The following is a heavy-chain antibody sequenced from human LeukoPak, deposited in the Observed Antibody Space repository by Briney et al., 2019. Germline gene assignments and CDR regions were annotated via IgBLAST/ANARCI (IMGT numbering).Heavy chain of an antibody. CDR1: GFTFSSYA. CDR3: AKRYYDILTGYFDY. D-gene: IGHD3-9*01. Sequence: GGSLRLSCAASGFTFSSYAMSWVRQAPGKGLEWVSAISGSGGSTYYADSVKGRFTISRDNSKNTLYLQINSLRAEDTAVYYCAKRYYDILTGYFDYWGQGTLVTVSS. V-gene: IGHV3-23*01. CDR2: ISGSGGST. J-gene: IGHJ4*02.